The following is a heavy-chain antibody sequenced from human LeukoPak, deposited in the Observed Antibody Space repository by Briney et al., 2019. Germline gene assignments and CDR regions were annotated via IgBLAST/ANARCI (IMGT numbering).Heavy chain of an antibody. Sequence: PGGSLRLSCAASGFTFSSYDMHWVRQGTGKGLEWVSAIGTAGDTYYPGSVKGRFTISRDNAKDTLYLQMNSLRAEDTAVYYCASPRLDYVWGTYLDYWGQGSLVTVSS. V-gene: IGHV3-13*04. CDR2: IGTAGDT. D-gene: IGHD3-16*02. CDR3: ASPRLDYVWGTYLDY. J-gene: IGHJ4*02. CDR1: GFTFSSYD.